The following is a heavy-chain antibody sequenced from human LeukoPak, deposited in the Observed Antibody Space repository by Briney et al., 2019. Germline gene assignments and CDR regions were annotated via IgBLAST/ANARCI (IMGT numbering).Heavy chain of an antibody. CDR3: AKPQVTANWYYFHY. V-gene: IGHV3-30*18. D-gene: IGHD2-21*02. Sequence: GGSLRLSCAASGFTLSTYDMHWVRQAPGKGLEWVAVISSDGSNKFYADSVKGRFTISRDGSKNPLYLQMNSLRPDDTAVYFCAKPQVTANWYYFHYCGQGTLVTVSP. CDR2: ISSDGSNK. J-gene: IGHJ4*02. CDR1: GFTLSTYD.